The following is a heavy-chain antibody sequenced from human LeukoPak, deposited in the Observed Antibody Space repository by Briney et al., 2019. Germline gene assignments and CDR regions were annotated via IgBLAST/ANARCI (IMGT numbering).Heavy chain of an antibody. Sequence: GESLRISCKGSGYSFTSYYINWVRQMPGKGLEWMGRIDLSDSYTNYSPSFQGHVTISADKSISTASLQWSSLKASDTAMYYCARISGSFLYGMDVWGQGTTVTVSS. CDR1: GYSFTSYY. D-gene: IGHD3-10*01. J-gene: IGHJ6*02. V-gene: IGHV5-10-1*01. CDR2: IDLSDSYT. CDR3: ARISGSFLYGMDV.